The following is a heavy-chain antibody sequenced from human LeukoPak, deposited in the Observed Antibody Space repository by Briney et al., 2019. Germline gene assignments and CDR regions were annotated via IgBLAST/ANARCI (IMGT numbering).Heavy chain of an antibody. V-gene: IGHV1-58*01. CDR3: AAVSIGSGSYYNAFDY. CDR2: IVVGSGNT. CDR1: GFTFTSSA. J-gene: IGHJ4*02. Sequence: VASVKVFCKASGFTFTSSAVQWVRQARGQRLEWIGWIVVGSGNTNYAQKFQERVTITRDMSTSTAYMELSSLRSEDTAVYYCAAVSIGSGSYYNAFDYWGQGTLVTVSS. D-gene: IGHD3-10*01.